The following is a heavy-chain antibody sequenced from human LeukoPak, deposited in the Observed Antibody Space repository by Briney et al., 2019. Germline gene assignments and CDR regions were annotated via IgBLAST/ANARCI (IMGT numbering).Heavy chain of an antibody. CDR3: ARCYYDRSGYYLDDY. J-gene: IGHJ4*02. CDR1: GGSISSYY. Sequence: SETLSLTCTVSGGSISSYYWSWIRQPPGKGLEWIGYIYYSGSTNYNPSLKSRVTISVDTSKNQFSLKLSSVTAADTAVYYCARCYYDRSGYYLDDYWGQGTLVTVSS. V-gene: IGHV4-59*01. CDR2: IYYSGST. D-gene: IGHD3-22*01.